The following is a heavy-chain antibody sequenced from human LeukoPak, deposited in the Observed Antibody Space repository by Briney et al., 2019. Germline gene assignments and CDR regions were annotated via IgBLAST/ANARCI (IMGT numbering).Heavy chain of an antibody. CDR1: GFTFGDYA. CDR3: ARETTSYYYDSSGYFDY. Sequence: GGSLRLSCTASGFTFGDYAMTWVRQAPGKGLEWVSSISSSSSYIYYADSVKGRFTISRDNAKNSLYLQMNSLRAEDTAVYYCARETTSYYYDSSGYFDYWGQGTLVTVSS. V-gene: IGHV3-21*01. J-gene: IGHJ4*02. D-gene: IGHD3-22*01. CDR2: ISSSSSYI.